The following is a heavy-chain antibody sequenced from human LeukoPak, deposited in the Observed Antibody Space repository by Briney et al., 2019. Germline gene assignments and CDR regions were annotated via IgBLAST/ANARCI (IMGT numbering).Heavy chain of an antibody. D-gene: IGHD3-10*01. V-gene: IGHV1-3*01. CDR3: AISPVPNYYGSGSYYSDAFDI. J-gene: IGHJ3*02. CDR2: INAGNGNT. Sequence: GASVKVSCKASGCTFTSYAMHWVRQAPGQRLEWMGWINAGNGNTKYSQKFQGRVTITRDTSASTAYMELSSLRSEDTAVYYCAISPVPNYYGSGSYYSDAFDIWGQGTMVTVSS. CDR1: GCTFTSYA.